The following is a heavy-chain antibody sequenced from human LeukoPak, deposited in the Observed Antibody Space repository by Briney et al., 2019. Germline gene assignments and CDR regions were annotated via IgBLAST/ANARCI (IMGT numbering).Heavy chain of an antibody. Sequence: PSETLSLTCAVYVGSFSGYYWSWIRQPPGKGLEWSGEINHSGSTNYNPSLKSRVTISVDTSKNQFSLKMSSVTAADTAVYYCAGSSRNVTGEDYWGQGTLVTVSS. D-gene: IGHD7-27*01. CDR2: INHSGST. V-gene: IGHV4-34*01. CDR3: AGSSRNVTGEDY. CDR1: VGSFSGYY. J-gene: IGHJ4*02.